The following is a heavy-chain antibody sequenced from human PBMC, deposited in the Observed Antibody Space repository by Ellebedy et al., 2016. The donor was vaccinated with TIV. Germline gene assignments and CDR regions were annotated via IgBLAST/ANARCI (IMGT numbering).Heavy chain of an antibody. CDR3: ARPKTPLGYCSGGSCYLDAFDI. CDR2: IIPILGIA. J-gene: IGHJ3*02. Sequence: ASVKVSCKASGGTFSSYAISWVRQAPGQGLEWMGRIIPILGIANYAQKFQGRVTITADKSTSTAYMELSSLRSEDTAVYYCARPKTPLGYCSGGSCYLDAFDIWGQGTMVTVSS. CDR1: GGTFSSYA. V-gene: IGHV1-69*04. D-gene: IGHD2-15*01.